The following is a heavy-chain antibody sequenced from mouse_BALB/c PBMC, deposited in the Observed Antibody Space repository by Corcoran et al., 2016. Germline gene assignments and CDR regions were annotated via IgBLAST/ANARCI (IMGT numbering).Heavy chain of an antibody. CDR3: ASYGNYSWFAY. V-gene: IGHV9-1*02. D-gene: IGHD2-1*01. J-gene: IGHJ3*01. CDR1: GYTFTNYG. Sequence: QIQLVQSGPELKKPGETVKISCKASGYTFTNYGMNWVKQAPGKGLKWMGWINTYTGEPTYADDFKGRFAFSLETSASTADLQINNLKNEDMATYFCASYGNYSWFAYWGQGTLVTVSA. CDR2: INTYTGEP.